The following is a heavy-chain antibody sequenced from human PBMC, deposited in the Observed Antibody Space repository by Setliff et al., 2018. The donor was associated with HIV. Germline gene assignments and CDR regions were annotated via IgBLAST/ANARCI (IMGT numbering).Heavy chain of an antibody. J-gene: IGHJ4*02. CDR1: GYSFSRYW. Sequence: SCEGSGYSFSRYWIGWVRQMPGKGLEWMGVIYPGDSSSKYSPSFQGQVTISVDTSISTAYLQWNSLKASDTAIYYCARHPIHTYGYGAFDFWGRGTLVTVSS. D-gene: IGHD5-18*01. V-gene: IGHV5-51*01. CDR2: IYPGDSSS. CDR3: ARHPIHTYGYGAFDF.